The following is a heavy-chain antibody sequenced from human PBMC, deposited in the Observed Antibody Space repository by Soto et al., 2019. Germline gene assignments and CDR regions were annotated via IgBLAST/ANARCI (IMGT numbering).Heavy chain of an antibody. CDR1: GFTFSNAW. D-gene: IGHD3-3*01. V-gene: IGHV3-15*07. Sequence: GGSLRLSCAASGFTFSNAWMNWVRQAPGKGLEWVGRIKSKTDGGTTDYAAPVKGRFTISRDDSKNTLYLQMNSLKTEDTAVYYCTTAVYYDFWSGYYKFYYYYGVDVWGQGTTVTVSS. J-gene: IGHJ6*02. CDR2: IKSKTDGGTT. CDR3: TTAVYYDFWSGYYKFYYYYGVDV.